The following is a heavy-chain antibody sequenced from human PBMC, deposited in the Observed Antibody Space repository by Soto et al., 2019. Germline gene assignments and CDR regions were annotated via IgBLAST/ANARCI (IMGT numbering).Heavy chain of an antibody. Sequence: SLRLSCAASGFTFDDYAMHWVRQAPGKGLEWVSGISWNSGSIGYADSVKGRFTISRDNAKNSLYLQMNSLRAEDTALYYCAKDIIGSSSWFHFDYWGQGTLVTVSS. CDR3: AKDIIGSSSWFHFDY. D-gene: IGHD6-13*01. V-gene: IGHV3-9*01. J-gene: IGHJ4*02. CDR2: ISWNSGSI. CDR1: GFTFDDYA.